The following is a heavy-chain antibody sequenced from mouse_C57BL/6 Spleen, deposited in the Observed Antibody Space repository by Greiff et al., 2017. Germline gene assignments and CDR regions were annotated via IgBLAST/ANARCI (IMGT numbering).Heavy chain of an antibody. Sequence: EVKLQESGPGMVKPSQSLSLTCTVTGYSITSGYDWHWIRHFPGNKLEWMGYISYSGSTNYNPSLKSRISITHDTSKNHFFLKLNSVTTEDTATYYCARDGDGNLFAYWGQGTLVTVSA. CDR2: ISYSGST. CDR3: ARDGDGNLFAY. CDR1: GYSITSGYD. J-gene: IGHJ3*01. V-gene: IGHV3-1*01. D-gene: IGHD2-1*01.